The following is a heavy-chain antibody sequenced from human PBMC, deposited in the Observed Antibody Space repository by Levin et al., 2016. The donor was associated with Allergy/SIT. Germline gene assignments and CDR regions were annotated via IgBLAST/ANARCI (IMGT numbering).Heavy chain of an antibody. CDR2: INSDGSRT. CDR1: GFSFSNHW. CDR3: AREKSPDALDI. Sequence: GGSLRLSCGASGFSFSNHWMHWVRQAPGKGLVWVSRINSDGSRTSYADSVKGRFTTSRDNAKNTLYLQMNSLRAEDTALYYCAREKSPDALDIWGQGTMVTVSS. V-gene: IGHV3-74*01. J-gene: IGHJ3*02.